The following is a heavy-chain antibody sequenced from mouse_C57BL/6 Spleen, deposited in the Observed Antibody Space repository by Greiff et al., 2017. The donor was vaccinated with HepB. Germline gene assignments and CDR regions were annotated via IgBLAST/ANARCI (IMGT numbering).Heavy chain of an antibody. Sequence: VQLQQSGPELVKPGASVKLSCKASGCTFTSYDINWVKQRPGQGLEWIGWIYPRDGSTKYNEKFKGKATLTVDTSSSTAYMELHSLTSEDSAVYFCAKGRTTVVDYWYFDVWGTGTTVTVSS. CDR2: IYPRDGST. J-gene: IGHJ1*03. D-gene: IGHD1-1*01. CDR3: AKGRTTVVDYWYFDV. CDR1: GCTFTSYD. V-gene: IGHV1-85*01.